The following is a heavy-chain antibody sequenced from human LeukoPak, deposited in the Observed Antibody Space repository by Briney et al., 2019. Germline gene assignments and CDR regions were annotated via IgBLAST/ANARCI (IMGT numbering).Heavy chain of an antibody. J-gene: IGHJ4*02. V-gene: IGHV4-4*02. CDR3: ARHSGYSLDY. Sequence: SGTLSLTCAVSGGSISSSNWGSWVRQPPGKGLEWIGQIYLGGSTNYDPSLKSRVIISVDKSKNQLSLKLSSVTAADTAVYYCARHSGYSLDYWGQGALVTVSS. CDR1: GGSISSSNW. CDR2: IYLGGST. D-gene: IGHD5-18*01.